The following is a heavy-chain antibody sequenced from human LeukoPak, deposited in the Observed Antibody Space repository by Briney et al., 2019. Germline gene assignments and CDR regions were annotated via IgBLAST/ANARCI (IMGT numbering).Heavy chain of an antibody. D-gene: IGHD3-9*01. V-gene: IGHV3-23*01. CDR3: AKVVTGYWYFDY. CDR2: ISGSGGST. Sequence: GGSLRLSCAASGFTLSSYAMSWVRQAPGKGLEWVSGISGSGGSTYYADSVEGRFTISRDNSKNTLYLQMNSLRAEDTALYYCAKVVTGYWYFDYWGQGTLVTVSS. J-gene: IGHJ4*02. CDR1: GFTLSSYA.